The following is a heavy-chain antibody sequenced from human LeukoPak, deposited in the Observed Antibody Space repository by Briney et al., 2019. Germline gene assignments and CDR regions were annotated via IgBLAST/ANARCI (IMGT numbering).Heavy chain of an antibody. D-gene: IGHD3-3*01. CDR1: GYSISSGYY. J-gene: IGHJ4*02. V-gene: IGHV4-38-2*01. CDR2: IYHSGST. Sequence: SETLSLTCAVYGYSISSGYYWGWIRPPPGKGLEWIRSIYHSGSTYYNPSLKSRVTISVDTSKNQFSLKLSSVTAADTAVYYCARHSHHVTYYDFWSGYYTEGFDYWGQGTLVTVSS. CDR3: ARHSHHVTYYDFWSGYYTEGFDY.